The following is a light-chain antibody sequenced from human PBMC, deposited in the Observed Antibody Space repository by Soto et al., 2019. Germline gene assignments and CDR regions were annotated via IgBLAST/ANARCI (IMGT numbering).Light chain of an antibody. CDR1: QSISTY. CDR2: GAS. CDR3: QQGYSTILS. V-gene: IGKV1-39*01. J-gene: IGKJ4*01. Sequence: DIEMTQSPSSLSASVGDRVTITCRASQSISTYLNWYQQKGGKAPKLLIHGASGLQSGVPLRFSGSGSGTDFTLTISSLQPDDVATYYCQQGYSTILSFGGATTVELK.